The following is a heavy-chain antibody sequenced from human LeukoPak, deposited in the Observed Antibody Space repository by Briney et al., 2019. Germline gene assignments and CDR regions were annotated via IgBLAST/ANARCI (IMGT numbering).Heavy chain of an antibody. CDR1: GGSISSSSYY. J-gene: IGHJ5*02. V-gene: IGHV4-39*07. CDR3: ARGGGDCTNGVCPTPNWFDP. Sequence: SETLSLTCTVSGGSISSSSYYWGWIRQPPGKGLEWIGEINHSGSTNYNPSLKSRVTISVDTSKNQFSLKLSSVTAADTAVYYCARGGGDCTNGVCPTPNWFDPWGQGTLVTVSS. D-gene: IGHD2-8*01. CDR2: INHSGST.